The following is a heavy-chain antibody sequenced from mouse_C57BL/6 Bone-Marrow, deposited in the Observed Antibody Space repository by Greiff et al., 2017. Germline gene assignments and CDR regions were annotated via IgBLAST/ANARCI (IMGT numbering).Heavy chain of an antibody. CDR3: ARPYYSNYDWFAY. CDR1: GFTFSSYG. V-gene: IGHV5-6*02. Sequence: DVMLVESGGDLVKPGGSLKLSCAASGFTFSSYGMSWVRQTPDKRLEWVATISSGGSYTYYPDSVKGRFTISRDNAKNTLYLQMSSLKSEDTAMYYCARPYYSNYDWFAYWGQGTLVTVSA. D-gene: IGHD2-5*01. J-gene: IGHJ3*01. CDR2: ISSGGSYT.